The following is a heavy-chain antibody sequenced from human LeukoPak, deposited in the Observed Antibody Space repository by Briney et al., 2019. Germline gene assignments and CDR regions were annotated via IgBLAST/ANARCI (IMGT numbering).Heavy chain of an antibody. V-gene: IGHV3-23*01. CDR3: AEAYSSSSYSGHYGMDV. CDR1: GFTFSSYA. J-gene: IGHJ6*02. D-gene: IGHD6-6*01. Sequence: GRSPRLSCAASGFTFSSYAMNWVRQAPGKGLEWVSAISGSGGTTYYADSVKGRFTISRDNSKNTLYLQMNSLRAEDTAIYYCAEAYSSSSYSGHYGMDVWGQGTTVTVSS. CDR2: ISGSGGTT.